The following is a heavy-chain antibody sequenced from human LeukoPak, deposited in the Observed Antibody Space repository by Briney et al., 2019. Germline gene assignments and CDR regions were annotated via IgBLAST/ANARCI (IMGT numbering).Heavy chain of an antibody. Sequence: GGSLRLSCTAPGFTFGDYAMSWVRQAPGKGLAWVGFIRSKAYGGTTEYAASVKGRFTISRDDSKSIAYLQMNSLKTEDTAVYYCTRDHRHYYDSSGYYYAIYYWGQGTLVTVSS. CDR3: TRDHRHYYDSSGYYYAIYY. D-gene: IGHD3-22*01. CDR1: GFTFGDYA. V-gene: IGHV3-49*04. CDR2: IRSKAYGGTT. J-gene: IGHJ4*02.